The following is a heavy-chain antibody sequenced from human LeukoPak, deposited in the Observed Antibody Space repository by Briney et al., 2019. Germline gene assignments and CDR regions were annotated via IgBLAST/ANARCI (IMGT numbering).Heavy chain of an antibody. CDR1: GYAFNGHY. D-gene: IGHD2-15*01. J-gene: IGHJ6*03. Sequence: ASVKVSCKASGYAFNGHYIHWVRQAPAQGLEWMGWVNPNSGGTNYAQTFQGRVTMTRDTSITTAYMDLSKLKSDDTAIYYCTRAEGWTVYYMDVWGKGTPVTVSS. V-gene: IGHV1-2*02. CDR3: TRAEGWTVYYMDV. CDR2: VNPNSGGT.